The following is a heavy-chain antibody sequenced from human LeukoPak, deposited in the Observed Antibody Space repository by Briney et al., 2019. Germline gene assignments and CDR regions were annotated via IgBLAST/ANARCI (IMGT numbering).Heavy chain of an antibody. CDR2: ISYDGSNK. CDR3: AKGMGDNSEPWQANFDY. V-gene: IGHV3-30*18. CDR1: GFSFSSYG. D-gene: IGHD3-22*01. Sequence: QSGGSLRLSCAASGFSFSSYGIHWVRQAPGKGLEWVAVISYDGSNKNYADSVKGRFTIPRDNSKNTLYLQMNSLRAEDTAVYYCAKGMGDNSEPWQANFDYWGQGTLVTVSS. J-gene: IGHJ4*02.